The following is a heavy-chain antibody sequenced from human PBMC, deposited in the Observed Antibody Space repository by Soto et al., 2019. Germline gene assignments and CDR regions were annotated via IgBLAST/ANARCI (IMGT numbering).Heavy chain of an antibody. CDR3: AKGGTSHIYGIDV. CDR1: GFIFQNFV. V-gene: IGHV3-23*01. CDR2: IGGTGQYT. J-gene: IGHJ6*02. D-gene: IGHD2-2*01. Sequence: DVQLLETGGGLVQPGGFLRLSCRASGFIFQNFVINWVRQAPGKGLEWVSIIGGTGQYTFYADSVRGRFTFSRDNSENTVYLEMNSLRAEYTAIYFCAKGGTSHIYGIDVWGPGTTVIVSS.